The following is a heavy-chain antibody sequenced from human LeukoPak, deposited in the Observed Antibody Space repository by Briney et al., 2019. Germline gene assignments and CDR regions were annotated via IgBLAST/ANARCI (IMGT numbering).Heavy chain of an antibody. J-gene: IGHJ3*02. V-gene: IGHV3-48*01. CDR2: ISSSSSTI. D-gene: IGHD2-15*01. CDR3: AKERNDCSGGSCYYLDAFDI. CDR1: GFTFSSYS. Sequence: GGXLRLSCAASGFTFSSYSMNWVSQAPGKGLEWVSYISSSSSTIYYADSVKGRFTISRDNSKNTLYLQMNSLRAEDTAVYYCAKERNDCSGGSCYYLDAFDIWGQGTMVTVSS.